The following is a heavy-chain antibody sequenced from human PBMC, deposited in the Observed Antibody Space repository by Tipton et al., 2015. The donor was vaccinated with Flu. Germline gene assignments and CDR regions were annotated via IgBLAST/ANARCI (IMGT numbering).Heavy chain of an antibody. CDR1: GDSVRSSDYC. V-gene: IGHV4-61*08. CDR3: ARDYYGSLDY. J-gene: IGHJ4*02. CDR2: DYCNGNN. D-gene: IGHD3-22*01. Sequence: TLSLTCTVSGDSVRSSDYCRSWIRQPPGKGLEWIAYDYCNGNNNYNPSLKSRVTVAVDTSKNQFSLELTSVTAADTAIYFCARDYYGSLDYWGQGLLVTVSS.